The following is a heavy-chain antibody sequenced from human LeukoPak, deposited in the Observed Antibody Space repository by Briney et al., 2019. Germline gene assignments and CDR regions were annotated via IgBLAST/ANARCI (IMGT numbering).Heavy chain of an antibody. Sequence: PGGSLRLSCAASGFTVITNDMTWVREAPGKGLEWVANMNQDETEKYYLDSVKGRFTISRDNAKKSLYLQMNSLRAEDTAVYYCATGFGSDYWGQGTLVTVSS. CDR3: ATGFGSDY. V-gene: IGHV3-7*01. J-gene: IGHJ4*02. D-gene: IGHD1-26*01. CDR1: GFTVITND. CDR2: MNQDETEK.